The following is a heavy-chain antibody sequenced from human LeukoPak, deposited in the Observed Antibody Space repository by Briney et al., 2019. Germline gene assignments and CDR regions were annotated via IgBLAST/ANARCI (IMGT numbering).Heavy chain of an antibody. CDR2: ISYDGSNK. V-gene: IGHV3-30*04. CDR3: AREGSWYYFDY. Sequence: GGSLRLSCAASGFTFSSYAMHWVRQAPGKGLEWVAVISYDGSNKYYADSVKGRFTISRDNSKNTLYLQMNSLRAEDTAVYYCAREGSWYYFDYWGRGTLVTVSS. J-gene: IGHJ4*02. D-gene: IGHD1-26*01. CDR1: GFTFSSYA.